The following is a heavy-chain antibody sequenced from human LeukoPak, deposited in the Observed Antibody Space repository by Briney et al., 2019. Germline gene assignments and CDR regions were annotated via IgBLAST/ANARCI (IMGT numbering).Heavy chain of an antibody. J-gene: IGHJ5*02. CDR2: ISGYNDNT. V-gene: IGHV1-18*01. D-gene: IGHD5-24*01. Sequence: ASVKVSCKASGYTFTNYGISWVRQAPGQGLEWMGWISGYNDNTNYAQKFQGRVTITADESTSTAYMELSSLRSEDTAVYYCARGRQNWFDPWGQGTLVTVSS. CDR1: GYTFTNYG. CDR3: ARGRQNWFDP.